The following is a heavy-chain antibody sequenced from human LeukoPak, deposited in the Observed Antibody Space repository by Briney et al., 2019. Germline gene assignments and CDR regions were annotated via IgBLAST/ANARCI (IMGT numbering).Heavy chain of an antibody. J-gene: IGHJ3*02. V-gene: IGHV4-34*01. D-gene: IGHD3-10*01. CDR3: ASSSRGAFGI. CDR2: INHSGST. CDR1: GGSFSGYY. Sequence: ETSETLSLTCAVYGGSFSGYYWSWIRQPPGKGLEWIGEINHSGSTNYNPSLKSRVTISVDTSKNQFPLKLSSVTAADTAVYYCASSSRGAFGIWGQGTMVTVSS.